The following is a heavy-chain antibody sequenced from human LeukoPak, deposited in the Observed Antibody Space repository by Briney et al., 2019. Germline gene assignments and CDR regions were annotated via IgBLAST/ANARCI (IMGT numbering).Heavy chain of an antibody. CDR3: ARTQTSSSPVY. Sequence: SETLSLTCTVSGGSISSYYWSWIRLPPGKGLEWIGYLSKSGNTNYSPSLKSRVTIFGDTSKNQFSLKLSSVTAADTAVYYCARTQTSSSPVYWGQGTLVTVSS. CDR1: GGSISSYY. V-gene: IGHV4-59*12. CDR2: LSKSGNT. D-gene: IGHD6-6*01. J-gene: IGHJ4*02.